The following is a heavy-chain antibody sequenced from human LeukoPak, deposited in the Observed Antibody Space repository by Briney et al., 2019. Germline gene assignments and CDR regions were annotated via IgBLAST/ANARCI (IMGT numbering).Heavy chain of an antibody. CDR3: ARGSVTQGY. V-gene: IGHV3-48*01. Sequence: GGSLRLSCAASGFTFSSYSMNWVRQAPGKGLEWGSYISSSSSTIYYADSVKGRFTISRDNAKNSLYLQMNSLRAEDTAVYYCARGSVTQGYWGQGTLVTVSS. J-gene: IGHJ4*02. D-gene: IGHD1-14*01. CDR2: ISSSSSTI. CDR1: GFTFSSYS.